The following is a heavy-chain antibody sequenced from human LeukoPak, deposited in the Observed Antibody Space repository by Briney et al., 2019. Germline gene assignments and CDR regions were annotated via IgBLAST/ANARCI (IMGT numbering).Heavy chain of an antibody. J-gene: IGHJ3*02. CDR2: VSSNGGST. D-gene: IGHD2-8*01. Sequence: GGSLRLSCAASGFTFSKHAMHWVRQAPGKGLEYVSAVSSNGGSTYYANPVKGRFTISRDNSKNTLYLQMGSLRAEDMAVYYCARVGQMADAFDIWGQGTMVTVSS. V-gene: IGHV3-64*01. CDR1: GFTFSKHA. CDR3: ARVGQMADAFDI.